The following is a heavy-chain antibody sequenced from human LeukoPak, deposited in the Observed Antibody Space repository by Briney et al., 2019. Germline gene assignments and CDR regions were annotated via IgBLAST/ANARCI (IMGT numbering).Heavy chain of an antibody. V-gene: IGHV1-2*02. CDR3: ARVDQLRFYVDY. CDR1: GYTFTGYY. D-gene: IGHD3-3*01. J-gene: IGHJ4*02. Sequence: ASVKVSCKASGYTFTGYYMHWVRQAPGQGLEWMGWINPNSGGTNYAQKFQGRVTMTRDTSISTAYMELSRLRPDDSVVYYCARVDQLRFYVDYWGQGTLVTVSS. CDR2: INPNSGGT.